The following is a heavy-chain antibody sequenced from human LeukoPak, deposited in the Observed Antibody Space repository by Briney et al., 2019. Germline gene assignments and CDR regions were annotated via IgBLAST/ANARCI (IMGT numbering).Heavy chain of an antibody. V-gene: IGHV1-46*01. CDR1: AYTFSSYL. CDR2: IDPSGGST. J-gene: IGHJ5*02. CDR3: ARDLGLRGVTNWFDP. D-gene: IGHD3-10*01. Sequence: ASVKVSCKAPAYTFSSYLLHWVRQPPGQGLEGMGIIDPSGGSTDYAQKFQGRITMTRDTSTSTVYMELSSLRSEDTAVYYCARDLGLRGVTNWFDPWGQGTLVTVSS.